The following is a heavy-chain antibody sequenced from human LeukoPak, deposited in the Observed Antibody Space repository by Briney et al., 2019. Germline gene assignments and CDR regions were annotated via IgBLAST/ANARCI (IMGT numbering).Heavy chain of an antibody. CDR1: GGSISSSRYY. V-gene: IGHV4-39*01. Sequence: SETLSLTCTVSGGSISSSRYYWGWIRQPPGKGLEWSGSIYYSGSTYYNPSLKSRVTISVDTSKNQFSLKLSSVTAADTAVYFCARSEAEFDPWGQGTLVTVSS. J-gene: IGHJ5*02. D-gene: IGHD6-13*01. CDR3: ARSEAEFDP. CDR2: IYYSGST.